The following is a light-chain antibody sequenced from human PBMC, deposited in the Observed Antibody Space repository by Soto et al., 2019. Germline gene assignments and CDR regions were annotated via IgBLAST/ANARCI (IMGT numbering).Light chain of an antibody. V-gene: IGKV2-30*02. J-gene: IGKJ5*01. CDR3: MQGTHWPIT. CDR2: KVS. Sequence: VMTQYPLSLPVTLGQPASISCRSNQSLVHRDGIAYFSWFQQRPGRSPRRLIYKVSNRDSGVPARFSGSGSGTDFALKISRVEAEDVGVYYCMQGTHWPITFGQGTRLEIK. CDR1: QSLVHRDGIAY.